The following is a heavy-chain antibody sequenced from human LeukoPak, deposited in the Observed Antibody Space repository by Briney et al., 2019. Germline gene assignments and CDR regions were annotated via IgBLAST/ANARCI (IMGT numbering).Heavy chain of an antibody. Sequence: ETLSLTCAVYGGSFSGYYWSWIRQPPGKGLEWIGEINHSGSTNYNPSLKSRVTISVDTSKNQFSLKLSSVTAADTAVYYCARTSYSSSWYAQTYYYYYYYMDVWGKGTTVTISS. D-gene: IGHD6-13*01. CDR3: ARTSYSSSWYAQTYYYYYYYMDV. V-gene: IGHV4-34*01. CDR1: GGSFSGYY. CDR2: INHSGST. J-gene: IGHJ6*03.